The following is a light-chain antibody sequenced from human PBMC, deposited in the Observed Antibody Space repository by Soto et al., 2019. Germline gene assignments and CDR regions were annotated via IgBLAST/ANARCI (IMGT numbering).Light chain of an antibody. CDR1: QSVSYY. CDR2: DAY. J-gene: IGKJ5*01. CDR3: QQRHMWPIT. V-gene: IGKV3-11*01. Sequence: EFGVTQSPVTLSLSPGDRGALSCGASQSVSYYLAWYQQKPGQAPRLLIYDAYNRATGIPPRFSGSGSGTDFTLTISSLEPEDSAVYYCQQRHMWPITFGQGTRLEIK.